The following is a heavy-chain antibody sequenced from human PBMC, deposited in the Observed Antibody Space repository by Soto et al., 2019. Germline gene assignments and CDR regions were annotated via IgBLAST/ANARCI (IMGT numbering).Heavy chain of an antibody. CDR1: GFTFSSYG. V-gene: IGHV3-30*18. CDR3: AKARAVAAYYGMDV. D-gene: IGHD6-19*01. CDR2: ISYDGSNK. Sequence: PGGSLRLSCAASGFTFSSYGMHWVRQAPGKGLEWVAVISYDGSNKYYADSVKGRFTISRDNSKNTLYLQMNSLRAEDTAVYYCAKARAVAAYYGMDVWGQGTTVTVSS. J-gene: IGHJ6*02.